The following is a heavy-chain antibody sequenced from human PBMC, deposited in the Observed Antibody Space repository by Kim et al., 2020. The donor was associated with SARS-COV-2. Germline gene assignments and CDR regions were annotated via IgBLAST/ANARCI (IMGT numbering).Heavy chain of an antibody. CDR1: GGSLSGSLSGYF. CDR3: AKVSGDSTGGGAFD. CDR2: FSVNGST. V-gene: IGHV4-34*01. J-gene: IGHJ3*02. D-gene: IGHD3-16*01. Sequence: SETLSLTCAVSGGSLSGSLSGYFWSWIRQPPGKGLEWIEEFSVNGSTKHNPSLRSRVTISVDEAKNQFSLNLRSMTAADTAIYYCAKVSGDSTGGGAFD.